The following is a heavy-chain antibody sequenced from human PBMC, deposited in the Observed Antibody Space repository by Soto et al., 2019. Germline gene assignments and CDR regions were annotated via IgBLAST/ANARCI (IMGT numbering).Heavy chain of an antibody. J-gene: IGHJ6*02. D-gene: IGHD2-2*01. V-gene: IGHV1-69*13. CDR1: GGTFSSYA. CDR3: ASIVVPAADYYYYGMDV. Sequence: SVKVSCKASGGTFSSYAISWVRQAPGQGLEWMGGIIPIFGTANYAQKFQGRVTITADESTSTAYMELSSLRSEDTAVYYCASIVVPAADYYYYGMDVWGQGTTVTVSS. CDR2: IIPIFGTA.